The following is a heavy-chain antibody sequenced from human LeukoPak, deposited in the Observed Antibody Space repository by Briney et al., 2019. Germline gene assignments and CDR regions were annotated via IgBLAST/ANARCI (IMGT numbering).Heavy chain of an antibody. CDR2: ISPYNDNT. J-gene: IGHJ3*02. CDR1: GYTFTNYG. D-gene: IGHD5-12*01. V-gene: IGHV1-18*01. Sequence: ASVKASCKTSGYTFTNYGLSWVRQAPGQGLEWMGWISPYNDNTNYAQKFQGRVTMTTDTSTRTAYMELRSLRSDDTAVYYCARRLDIVVSIAFDIWGQGTMVTVSS. CDR3: ARRLDIVVSIAFDI.